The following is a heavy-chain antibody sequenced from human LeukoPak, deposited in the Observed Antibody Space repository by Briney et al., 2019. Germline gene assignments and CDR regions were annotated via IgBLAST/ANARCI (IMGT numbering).Heavy chain of an antibody. CDR2: INQDGSEE. CDR1: GFTFSNYW. Sequence: GGSLRLSCAASGFTFSNYWMSWVRQVPGKGLEWVANINQDGSEENYVDSVKGRFTFSRDNAKNSLYLQMNSLRAEDRAVYYCARGGIAARQPPFDYWGQGTLVTVSS. CDR3: ARGGIAARQPPFDY. J-gene: IGHJ4*02. V-gene: IGHV3-7*01. D-gene: IGHD6-6*01.